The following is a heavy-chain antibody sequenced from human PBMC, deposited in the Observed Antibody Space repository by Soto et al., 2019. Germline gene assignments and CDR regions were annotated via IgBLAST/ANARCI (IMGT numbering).Heavy chain of an antibody. CDR2: ISHHGDKK. J-gene: IGHJ4*02. Sequence: QVQLVESGGGVVRPGRSLRLSCATSQFTFSEYGMHWVRQAPGKGLEWVAGISHHGDKKYYVDSVKGRFTISRDNSKKPVYLQLNSLRGEDTAVYYCAKDWVGGSDKYYFDYWGQGTLVIVSS. CDR1: QFTFSEYG. V-gene: IGHV3-30*18. D-gene: IGHD1-26*01. CDR3: AKDWVGGSDKYYFDY.